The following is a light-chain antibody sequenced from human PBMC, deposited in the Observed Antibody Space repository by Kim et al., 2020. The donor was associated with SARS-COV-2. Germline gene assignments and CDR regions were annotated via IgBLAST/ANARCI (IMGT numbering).Light chain of an antibody. CDR3: QVWDSSSDHLYV. J-gene: IGLJ1*01. Sequence: PRKTARITCGGNNIGSKSVHWYQQKPGQAPVLVIYYDSDRPSGIPERFSGSNSGNTATLTISRVEAGDEADYYCQVWDSSSDHLYVFGTGTKVTVL. V-gene: IGLV3-21*04. CDR2: YDS. CDR1: NIGSKS.